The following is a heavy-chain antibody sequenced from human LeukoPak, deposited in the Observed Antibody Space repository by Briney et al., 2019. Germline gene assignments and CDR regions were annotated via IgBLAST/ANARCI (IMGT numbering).Heavy chain of an antibody. CDR2: ISSRISYI. V-gene: IGHV3-21*01. J-gene: IGHJ3*02. CDR3: ARSIGHYYDSSGYPDAFDI. Sequence: PGGSLRLSWAASGFTFSSYSMNWVGQARGKGLEGVGSISSRISYIYYAASVKGPFTISRDNAKNSLYLQMNSLRAEDPAVYYCARSIGHYYDSSGYPDAFDIWGQGTMVTVSS. CDR1: GFTFSSYS. D-gene: IGHD3-22*01.